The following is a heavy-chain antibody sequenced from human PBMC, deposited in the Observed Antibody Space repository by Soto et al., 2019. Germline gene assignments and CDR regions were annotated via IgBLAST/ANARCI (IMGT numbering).Heavy chain of an antibody. CDR2: ISSDSSDT. J-gene: IGHJ3*02. D-gene: IGHD6-13*01. CDR1: GFTVSGYY. CDR3: ATGQQVRMADI. V-gene: IGHV3-11*03. Sequence: QVQLLESGGGLVKTGGSLRLSCAASGFTVSGYYMGWIRQPPGKGLEWISYISSDSSDTNRADSVKGRFTISRDNAKKSLYLQMNSLRAEDTAVYFCATGQQVRMADIWGQGTMVTVSS.